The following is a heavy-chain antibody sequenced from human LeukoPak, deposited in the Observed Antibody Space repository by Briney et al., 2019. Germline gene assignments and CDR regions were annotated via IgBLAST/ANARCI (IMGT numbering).Heavy chain of an antibody. Sequence: GGYLRLSCAASGSTFSDYWMSWMRQAPGKGLEWVANIRYDGDEEYYVDSVKGRFTISRYNAKNSLYLQLNSLRVEDTAVYYCKSGGAAPGSFDNWGQGTLVTVSP. V-gene: IGHV3-7*01. D-gene: IGHD6-13*01. J-gene: IGHJ4*02. CDR1: GSTFSDYW. CDR2: IRYDGDEE. CDR3: KSGGAAPGSFDN.